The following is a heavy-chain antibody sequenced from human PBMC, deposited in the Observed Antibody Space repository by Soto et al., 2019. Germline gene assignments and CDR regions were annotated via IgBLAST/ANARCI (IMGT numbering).Heavy chain of an antibody. D-gene: IGHD6-19*01. CDR2: INPYNGAT. Sequence: QVQLVQSGAEVKKPGASVKVSCKASGYTFTAYHVHWVRQAPGQGLEWMAWINPYNGATNYAQRFQDRVTLTSDTSISTAYMEINKLTSDDAAVYYCATTSGHYSSAWQRLDVWGRGTTVTVSS. CDR3: ATTSGHYSSAWQRLDV. CDR1: GYTFTAYH. J-gene: IGHJ6*02. V-gene: IGHV1-2*02.